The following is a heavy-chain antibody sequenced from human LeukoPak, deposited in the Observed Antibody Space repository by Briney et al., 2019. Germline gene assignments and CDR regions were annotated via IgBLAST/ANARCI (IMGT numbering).Heavy chain of an antibody. CDR3: AIMHPYYDGSGYWVQ. Sequence: GGSLRLSCAASGFTFNSYAMSWVRQAPGKGLEWFSGISTSGGSSSHADSVKGRFTISRDNPRNTLYMQMNSLRAEDTALYYCAIMHPYYDGSGYWVQWGQGTLVTVSS. J-gene: IGHJ4*02. CDR2: ISTSGGSS. CDR1: GFTFNSYA. D-gene: IGHD3-22*01. V-gene: IGHV3-23*01.